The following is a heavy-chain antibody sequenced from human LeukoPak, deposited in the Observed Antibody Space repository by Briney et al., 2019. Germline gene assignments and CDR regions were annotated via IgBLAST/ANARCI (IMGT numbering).Heavy chain of an antibody. J-gene: IGHJ4*02. CDR1: GFTFSSYS. Sequence: PGGSLRLSCAASGFTFSSYSMNWVRQAPGKGLEWVSVISGSGGSTYYADSVKGRFTISRDNSKNTLYLQMNSLRAEDTAVYYCAKGTEYYYDRSGYYLYWGQGTLVTVSS. CDR2: ISGSGGST. V-gene: IGHV3-23*01. D-gene: IGHD3-22*01. CDR3: AKGTEYYYDRSGYYLY.